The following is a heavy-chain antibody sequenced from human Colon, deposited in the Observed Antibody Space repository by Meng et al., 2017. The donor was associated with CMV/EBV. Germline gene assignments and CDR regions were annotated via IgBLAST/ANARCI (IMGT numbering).Heavy chain of an antibody. CDR2: IGHEPKTSFI. D-gene: IGHD6-25*01. Sequence: ASRLPFTVASLVCVRPAPGAGLWCVARIGHEPKTSFIQYAASVKGRFTISRDDSSSSLYLQMNSLKTEDTAIYYCARPGYSSGEFDYWGQGTLVTVSS. CDR1: RLPFTVAS. CDR3: ARPGYSSGEFDY. J-gene: IGHJ4*02. V-gene: IGHV3-72*01.